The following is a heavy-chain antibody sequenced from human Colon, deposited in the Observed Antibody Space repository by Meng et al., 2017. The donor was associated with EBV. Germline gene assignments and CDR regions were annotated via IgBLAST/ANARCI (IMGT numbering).Heavy chain of an antibody. Sequence: QVQRKGWGPGLVKPSGTLSLTVAVSGTSITSSNWWSWVRQPPGKGLEWIGEIYYGGSTNYNPSLKSRVTISLDESKNQFSLRLASMTAADTAVYYCASLYGDFAFWGQGTLVTVSS. J-gene: IGHJ4*02. D-gene: IGHD4-17*01. V-gene: IGHV4-4*02. CDR3: ASLYGDFAF. CDR2: IYYGGST. CDR1: GTSITSSNW.